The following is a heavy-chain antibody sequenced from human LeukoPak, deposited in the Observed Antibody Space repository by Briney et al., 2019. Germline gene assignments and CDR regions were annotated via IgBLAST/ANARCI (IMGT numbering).Heavy chain of an antibody. D-gene: IGHD3-22*01. Sequence: GGSLRLSCAASGFTFSSYSMIWVRQAPGKGLEWVSYISSSSSTIYYADSVKGRFTISSDNAKNSLYLQMNSLRAEDTAVYYCARVTYYYDSSVLDYWRQRTLVSVCS. CDR2: ISSSSSTI. V-gene: IGHV3-48*04. CDR3: ARVTYYYDSSVLDY. J-gene: IGHJ4*02. CDR1: GFTFSSYS.